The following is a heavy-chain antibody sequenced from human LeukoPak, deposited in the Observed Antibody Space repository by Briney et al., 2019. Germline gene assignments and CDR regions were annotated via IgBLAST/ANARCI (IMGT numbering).Heavy chain of an antibody. V-gene: IGHV3-23*01. CDR2: ITVNGANT. D-gene: IGHD6-19*01. CDR3: ARLDYFDY. J-gene: IGHJ4*02. CDR1: GFALRSYA. Sequence: PGGSLRLSCAASGFALRSYAMNWVRQAPGKGLEWVSGITVNGANTYYADSVKGRFTISKDTSNNILYMQMSSLSAEDTAVYYCARLDYFDYWGQGTLVAVSS.